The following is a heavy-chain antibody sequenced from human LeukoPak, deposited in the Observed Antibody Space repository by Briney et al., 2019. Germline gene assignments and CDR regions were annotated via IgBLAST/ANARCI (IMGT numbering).Heavy chain of an antibody. Sequence: GGSLRLSCLASGFTVGNNHMSWVRQAPGKGLEWVAVISYDGSNKYYADSVKGRFTISRDNSKNTLYLQMNSLRAEDTAVYYCARAGERMVRGVINYYYYGMDVWGQGTTVTVSS. J-gene: IGHJ6*02. V-gene: IGHV3-30-3*01. D-gene: IGHD3-10*01. CDR2: ISYDGSNK. CDR3: ARAGERMVRGVINYYYYGMDV. CDR1: GFTVGNNH.